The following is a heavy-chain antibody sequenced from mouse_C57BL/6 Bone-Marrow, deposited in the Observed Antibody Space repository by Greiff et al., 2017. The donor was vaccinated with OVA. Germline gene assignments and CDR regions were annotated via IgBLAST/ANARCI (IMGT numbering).Heavy chain of an antibody. V-gene: IGHV14-4*01. CDR2: IDPENGDT. CDR3: TTFTTVVEGYFDY. Sequence: EVQVVESGAELVRPGASVKLSCTASGFNIKDDYMHWVKQRPEQGLEWIGWIDPENGDTEYASKFQGKATITADTSSNTAYLQLSSLTSEDTAVYYCTTFTTVVEGYFDYWGQGTTLTVSS. D-gene: IGHD1-1*01. J-gene: IGHJ2*01. CDR1: GFNIKDDY.